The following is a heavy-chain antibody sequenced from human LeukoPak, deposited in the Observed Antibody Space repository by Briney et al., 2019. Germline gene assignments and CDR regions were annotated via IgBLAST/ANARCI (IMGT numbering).Heavy chain of an antibody. D-gene: IGHD2-2*01. CDR3: AKGSSTSWTLYYFDY. V-gene: IGHV3-23*01. Sequence: GGSLRLSCAASGFTFSSYAMSWVRQAPGKGLEWVSAISGRGGSTYYADSVKGRFTISRDNSKNTLYLQMNSLRAEDTAVYYCAKGSSTSWTLYYFDYWGQGTLVTVSS. CDR1: GFTFSSYA. J-gene: IGHJ4*02. CDR2: ISGRGGST.